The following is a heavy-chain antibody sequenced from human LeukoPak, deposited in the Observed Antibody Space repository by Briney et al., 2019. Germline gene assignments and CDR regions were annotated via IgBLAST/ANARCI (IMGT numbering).Heavy chain of an antibody. D-gene: IGHD3-10*01. CDR2: IIPIFGTA. CDR3: ARPLSVRGVIITRGAFDI. CDR1: GGTFSSYA. V-gene: IGHV1-69*13. Sequence: ASVKVSCTASGGTFSSYAISWVRQAPGQGLEWMGGIIPIFGTANYAQKCQGRVTITADESTSTAYMELSSLGSEDTAVYYCARPLSVRGVIITRGAFDIWGQGTMVTVSS. J-gene: IGHJ3*02.